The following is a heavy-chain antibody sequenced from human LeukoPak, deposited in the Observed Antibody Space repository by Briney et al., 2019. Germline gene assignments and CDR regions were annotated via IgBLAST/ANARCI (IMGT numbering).Heavy chain of an antibody. V-gene: IGHV3-21*01. Sequence: NTGGSLRLSCAASGFTFSSYSMNWVRQAPGKGLEWVSSISSSSSYIYYADSVKGRFTISRDNAKNSLYLQMNSLRAEDMAVYYCARDYGEGGGYYYGMDVWGQGTTVTVSS. J-gene: IGHJ6*02. D-gene: IGHD3-10*01. CDR1: GFTFSSYS. CDR2: ISSSSSYI. CDR3: ARDYGEGGGYYYGMDV.